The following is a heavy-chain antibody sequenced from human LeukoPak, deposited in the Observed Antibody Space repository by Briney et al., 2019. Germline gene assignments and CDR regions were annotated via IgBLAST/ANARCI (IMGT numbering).Heavy chain of an antibody. CDR3: ARGKQWLVPPDY. Sequence: ASVKVSCKASGGTFSSYAISWVRQAPGQGLEWMGWISAYNGNTNYAQKLQGRVTMTTDTSTSTAYMELSSLRSEDTAVYYCARGKQWLVPPDYWGQGTLVTVSS. CDR2: ISAYNGNT. V-gene: IGHV1-18*01. CDR1: GGTFSSYA. J-gene: IGHJ4*02. D-gene: IGHD6-19*01.